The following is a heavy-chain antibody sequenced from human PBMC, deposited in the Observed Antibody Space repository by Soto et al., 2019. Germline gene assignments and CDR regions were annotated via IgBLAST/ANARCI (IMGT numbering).Heavy chain of an antibody. D-gene: IGHD1-20*01. CDR1: GYTFTSYY. CDR2: INPSGGST. Sequence: ASVKVSCKASGYTFTSYYMHWVRQAPGQGLEWMGIINPSGGSTSYAQKSQGRVTMTRDTSTSTVYMELSSLRSEDTAVYYCAGNWPNRAFDIWGQGTMVTVSS. V-gene: IGHV1-46*01. J-gene: IGHJ3*02. CDR3: AGNWPNRAFDI.